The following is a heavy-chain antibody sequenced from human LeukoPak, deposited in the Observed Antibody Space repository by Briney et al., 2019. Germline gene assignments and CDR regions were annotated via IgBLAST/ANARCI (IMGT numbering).Heavy chain of an antibody. J-gene: IGHJ5*02. D-gene: IGHD2-15*01. CDR3: AKGLDIVVVVAAEGDWFDP. Sequence: GTSLRLSCAASGFTFSSYAMSWVRQAPGKGLEWVSAISGSGGSTYYADSVKGRFTISRDNSKNTLYLQMNSLRAEDTAVYYCAKGLDIVVVVAAEGDWFDPWGQGTLVTVSS. V-gene: IGHV3-23*01. CDR2: ISGSGGST. CDR1: GFTFSSYA.